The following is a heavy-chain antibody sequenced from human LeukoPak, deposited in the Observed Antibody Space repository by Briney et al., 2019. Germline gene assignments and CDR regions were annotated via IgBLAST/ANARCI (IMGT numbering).Heavy chain of an antibody. CDR3: ARVFPGDYYDSSGYPRTYYFDY. CDR2: INPNSGGT. V-gene: IGHV1-2*06. D-gene: IGHD3-22*01. CDR1: GYTFTGYY. Sequence: ASVKVSXKASGYTFTGYYMHWVRQAPGQGLEWMGRINPNSGGTNYAQKFQGRVTMTRGTSISTAYMELSRLRSDDTAVYYCARVFPGDYYDSSGYPRTYYFDYWGQGTLVTVSS. J-gene: IGHJ4*02.